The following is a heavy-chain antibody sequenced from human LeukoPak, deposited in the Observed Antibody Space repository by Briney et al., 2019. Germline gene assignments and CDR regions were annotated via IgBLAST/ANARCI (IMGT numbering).Heavy chain of an antibody. D-gene: IGHD3-22*01. J-gene: IGHJ4*02. V-gene: IGHV3-20*04. CDR3: ARGPLQTIPTSKIVVYYYPFDY. CDR1: GFNFDDYG. Sequence: PGRPLRLSCAASGFNFDDYGMSWVRQAPGKGLEWVSGINWNGGGTGYADSVKGRFTISRENAKNSLYLQMNSLKAEDTALYYCARGPLQTIPTSKIVVYYYPFDYWGQGTLVTVSS. CDR2: INWNGGGT.